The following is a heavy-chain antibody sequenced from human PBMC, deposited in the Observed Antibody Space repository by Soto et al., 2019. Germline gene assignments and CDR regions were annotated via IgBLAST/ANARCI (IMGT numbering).Heavy chain of an antibody. D-gene: IGHD6-13*01. Sequence: SETLSLTCTVSGGSISSYYWSWIRQPPGKGLEWIGYIYYSGSINYNPSLKSRVTISVDTSKNQFSLKLSSVTAADTAVYYCARRTWSSWCFDYWGQGTLVTVSS. CDR2: IYYSGSI. CDR3: ARRTWSSWCFDY. CDR1: GGSISSYY. J-gene: IGHJ4*02. V-gene: IGHV4-59*08.